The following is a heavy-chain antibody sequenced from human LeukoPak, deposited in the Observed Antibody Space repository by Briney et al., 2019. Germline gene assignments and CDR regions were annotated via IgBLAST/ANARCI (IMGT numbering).Heavy chain of an antibody. Sequence: GGSLRLSCAASGFTFSSHSMNWVRQAPGKGLEWVSSISSSSDYIYYADSMKGRFTISRDNAKNSLYLQMNSLRAEDTAVYYCANTYCSGGSCYWAFDYWGQGTLVTVSS. V-gene: IGHV3-21*01. CDR2: ISSSSDYI. CDR3: ANTYCSGGSCYWAFDY. J-gene: IGHJ4*02. D-gene: IGHD2-15*01. CDR1: GFTFSSHS.